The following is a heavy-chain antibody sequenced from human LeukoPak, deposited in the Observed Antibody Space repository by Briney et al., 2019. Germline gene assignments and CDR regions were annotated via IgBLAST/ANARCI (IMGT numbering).Heavy chain of an antibody. Sequence: GGSLRLSCAASGFTFSSCWMSWVRQAPGKGLEWVANIKQDGSEKYYVDSVKGRFTISRDNAKNSLYLQMNSLRAEDTAVYYCASGLRVHDYWGQGTLVTVSS. J-gene: IGHJ4*02. D-gene: IGHD3-10*01. CDR2: IKQDGSEK. CDR3: ASGLRVHDY. V-gene: IGHV3-7*01. CDR1: GFTFSSCW.